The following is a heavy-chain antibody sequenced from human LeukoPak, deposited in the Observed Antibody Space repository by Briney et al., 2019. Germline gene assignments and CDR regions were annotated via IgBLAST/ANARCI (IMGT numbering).Heavy chain of an antibody. CDR2: ISGSGGST. D-gene: IGHD2-15*01. J-gene: IGHJ6*02. Sequence: GGSLRLSCAASGFTFSSYAMSWVRQAPGKGLEWVSAISGSGGSTYCADSVKGRFTISRDNSKNTLYLQMNSLRAEDTAVYYCAKDGISDYYYGMDVWGQGTTVTVSS. CDR3: AKDGISDYYYGMDV. CDR1: GFTFSSYA. V-gene: IGHV3-23*01.